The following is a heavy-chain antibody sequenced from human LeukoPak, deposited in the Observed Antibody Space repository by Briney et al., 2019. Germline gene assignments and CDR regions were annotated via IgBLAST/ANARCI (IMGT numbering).Heavy chain of an antibody. CDR2: IKQDGSEK. Sequence: PGGSLRLSCAASGFTFSSYWMSWVRQAPGKGLEWVANIKQDGSEKYYVDSVKGRFTISRDNAKNSLYLQMNSLRAEDTAVYYCARDGGYSYDLDAFDIWGQGTMVTVSS. J-gene: IGHJ3*02. CDR1: GFTFSSYW. V-gene: IGHV3-7*05. CDR3: ARDGGYSYDLDAFDI. D-gene: IGHD5-18*01.